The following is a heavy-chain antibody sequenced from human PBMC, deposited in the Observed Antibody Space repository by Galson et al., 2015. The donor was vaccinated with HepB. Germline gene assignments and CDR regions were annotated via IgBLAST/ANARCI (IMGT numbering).Heavy chain of an antibody. V-gene: IGHV4-39*01. D-gene: IGHD2-2*01. J-gene: IGHJ4*02. CDR3: ARLPAYCSTTDSCLGFDH. CDR1: GGSISSSSYY. CDR2: IYYSGST. Sequence: SETLSLTCTVSGGSISSSSYYWGWIRQPPGKGLEWIGSIYYSGSTYYNPSLKSRVTISVDTSKNQVSLRLTSVTAADTAVYYCARLPAYCSTTDSCLGFDHWGQGTLVTVSS.